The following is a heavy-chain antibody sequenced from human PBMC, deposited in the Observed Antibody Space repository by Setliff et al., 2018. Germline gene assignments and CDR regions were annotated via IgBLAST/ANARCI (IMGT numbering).Heavy chain of an antibody. CDR3: RQAVVGRDVFDI. CDR1: GGSFDTYY. J-gene: IGHJ3*02. D-gene: IGHD1-1*01. Sequence: LSLTCSVYGGSFDTYYWSWIRQPPGKGLEWLGEINHSGSGDYNPSFKSRVTISVDTSKKQFSLTLTSVTAADTALYYCRQAVVGRDVFDIWGQGTVVTVS. V-gene: IGHV4-34*01. CDR2: INHSGSG.